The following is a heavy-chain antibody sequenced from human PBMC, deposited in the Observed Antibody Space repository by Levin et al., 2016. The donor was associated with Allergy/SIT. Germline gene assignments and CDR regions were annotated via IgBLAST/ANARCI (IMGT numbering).Heavy chain of an antibody. CDR2: IKQDGSEK. J-gene: IGHJ4*02. V-gene: IGHV3-7*03. Sequence: GESLKISCVASGFTFSNFWMSWVRQVPGKGLEWVANIKQDGSEKNYVDSVKGRFTISRDNAKNSLFLQMNSLRAEDTAVYYCARNTAFGYWGQGTLVTVSS. CDR3: ARNTAFGY. D-gene: IGHD2-21*02. CDR1: GFTFSNFW.